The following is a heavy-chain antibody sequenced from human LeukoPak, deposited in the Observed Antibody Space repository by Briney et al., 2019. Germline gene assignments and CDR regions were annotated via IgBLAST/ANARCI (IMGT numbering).Heavy chain of an antibody. D-gene: IGHD3-3*01. CDR3: ARDTYDFWSGYGTFTYNWFDP. Sequence: ASVKVSCKASGGTFSSYAISWVRQAPGQGLEWMGGIIPIFGTANYAQKFQGRVTLTTDESTSTAYLELSSLRSEDTAVYYCARDTYDFWSGYGTFTYNWFDPWGQGTLVTVSS. CDR1: GGTFSSYA. J-gene: IGHJ5*02. CDR2: IIPIFGTA. V-gene: IGHV1-69*05.